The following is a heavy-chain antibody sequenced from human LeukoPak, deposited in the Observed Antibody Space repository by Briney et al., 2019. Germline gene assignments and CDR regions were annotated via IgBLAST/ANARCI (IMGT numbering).Heavy chain of an antibody. CDR3: ARIYSSSWFLNWFDP. CDR2: IYTSGGS. D-gene: IGHD6-13*01. V-gene: IGHV4-4*07. CDR1: GGSISNYF. Sequence: SETLSLTCTVSGGSISNYFWNWIRQPAGKGLEWIGRIYTSGGSNNNPSLKSRVTMSVDTSKNQFHLKLNSVTAADTAVYYCARIYSSSWFLNWFDPWGQGTLVTVSS. J-gene: IGHJ5*02.